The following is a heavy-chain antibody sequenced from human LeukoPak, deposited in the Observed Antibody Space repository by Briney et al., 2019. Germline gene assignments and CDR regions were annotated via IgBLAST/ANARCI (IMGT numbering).Heavy chain of an antibody. V-gene: IGHV1-2*02. CDR2: INPNSGGT. D-gene: IGHD6-19*01. J-gene: IGHJ4*02. CDR1: GYKFTGYY. Sequence: GASVKVSCKASGYKFTGYYMHWVRQAPGQGLEWMGWINPNSGGTNYAQKFQGRVTMTRDTSISTAYMGVSRLRSDDTAVYYCARDEAVAGMGYWGQGTLVTVSS. CDR3: ARDEAVAGMGY.